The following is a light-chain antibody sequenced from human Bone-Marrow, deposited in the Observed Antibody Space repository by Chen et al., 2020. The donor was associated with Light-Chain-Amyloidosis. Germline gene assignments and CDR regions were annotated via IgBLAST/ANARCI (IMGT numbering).Light chain of an antibody. CDR3: ASYAGTSLYV. J-gene: IGLJ1*01. CDR2: EVT. Sequence: QSALPQPPSVSGPPGQSVTIPSPGSSSDVGGYNYVSWYQHHPGKAPKLMIYEVTKRPSGVPDRFSGSKSGNTASLTVSGLQAEDAADYYCASYAGTSLYVFGSGTKVTVL. V-gene: IGLV2-8*01. CDR1: SSDVGGYNY.